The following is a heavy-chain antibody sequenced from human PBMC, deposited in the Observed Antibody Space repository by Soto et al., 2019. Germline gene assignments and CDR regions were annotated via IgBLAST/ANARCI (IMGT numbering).Heavy chain of an antibody. J-gene: IGHJ5*02. D-gene: IGHD1-1*01. CDR2: IYYRGST. CDR1: GGSISSGGYY. V-gene: IGHV4-31*03. CDR3: ARLMNVGRFDP. Sequence: QVQLQESGPGLVKPSQTLSLTCTVSGGSISSGGYYWSWIRQHPGKGLEWIGYIYYRGSTYYNPSRKSRFTISVDTSKNQFSLKLSSVTAADTAVYYCARLMNVGRFDPWGQGTLVTVSS.